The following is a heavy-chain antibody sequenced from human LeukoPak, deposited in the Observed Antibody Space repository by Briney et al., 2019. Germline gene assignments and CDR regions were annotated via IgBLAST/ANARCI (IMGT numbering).Heavy chain of an antibody. D-gene: IGHD6-19*01. J-gene: IGHJ3*02. CDR2: INTDGSIR. CDR1: GFTFSSYW. CDR3: ARVSSSGWRRFKGNDAFDI. Sequence: GGSLRLSCAASGFTFSSYWMHWVRQAPGKGLVWVSRINTDGSIRNYADSEKGRFTISRDNAKNTLYLQMHSLRAEDTAVYYCARVSSSGWRRFKGNDAFDIWGQGTMVTVSS. V-gene: IGHV3-74*01.